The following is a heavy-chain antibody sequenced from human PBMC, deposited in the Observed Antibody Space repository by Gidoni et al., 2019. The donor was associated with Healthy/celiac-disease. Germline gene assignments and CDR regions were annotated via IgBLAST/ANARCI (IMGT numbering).Heavy chain of an antibody. CDR1: GFTFSSYE. CDR3: ARETLECLGY. D-gene: IGHD3-3*01. CDR2: ISSSGSTI. Sequence: EVQLVESGGGLVQPGGSVRLSCAASGFTFSSYEMNWVRQAPGKGLEWVSYISSSGSTIYYADSVKGRFTISRDNAKNSLYLQMNSLRAEDTAVYYCARETLECLGYWGQGTLVTVSS. J-gene: IGHJ4*02. V-gene: IGHV3-48*03.